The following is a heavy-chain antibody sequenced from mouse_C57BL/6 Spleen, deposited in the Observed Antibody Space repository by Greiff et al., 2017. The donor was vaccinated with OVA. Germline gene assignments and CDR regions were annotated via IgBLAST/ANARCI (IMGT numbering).Heavy chain of an antibody. CDR3: ARGTLVTGFAY. J-gene: IGHJ3*01. CDR2: IYPGDGDT. Sequence: VQLQQSGAELVKPGASVKISCKASGYAFSSYWMNWVKQRPGKGLEWIGQIYPGDGDTNYNGKFKGKATLTADKSSITAYMHLSSLTSEDSAVYFCARGTLVTGFAYWGQGTLVTVSA. V-gene: IGHV1-80*01. D-gene: IGHD2-13*01. CDR1: GYAFSSYW.